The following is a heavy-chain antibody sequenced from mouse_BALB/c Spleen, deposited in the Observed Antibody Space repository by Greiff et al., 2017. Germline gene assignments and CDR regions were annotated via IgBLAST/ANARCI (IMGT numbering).Heavy chain of an antibody. CDR2: ISSGSSTI. Sequence: EVQLVESGGGLVQPGGSRKLSCAASGFTFSSFGMHWVRQAPEKGLEWVAYISSGSSTIYYADTVKGRFTISRDNPKNTLFLQTTRQRTEDTAMYYCARPVLSHYYAMDYWGQGNSVTGS. J-gene: IGHJ4*01. CDR1: GFTFSSFG. CDR3: ARPVLSHYYAMDY. D-gene: IGHD1-1*02. V-gene: IGHV5-17*02.